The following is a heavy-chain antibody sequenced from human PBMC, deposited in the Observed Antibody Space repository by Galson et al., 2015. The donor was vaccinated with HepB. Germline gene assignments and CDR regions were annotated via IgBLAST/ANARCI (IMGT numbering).Heavy chain of an antibody. J-gene: IGHJ4*02. V-gene: IGHV3-15*01. CDR3: TTASSGWYYFDY. D-gene: IGHD6-19*01. CDR2: IRSKTNDGAT. Sequence: SLRLSCAVSGFTFTNAWMNWVRQAPGKGLEWVGRIRSKTNDGATDYAAPVKGRFTISRDDSKNTLYLQINSLKIEDTAVYYCTTASSGWYYFDYWGQGTLVTVSS. CDR1: GFTFTNAW.